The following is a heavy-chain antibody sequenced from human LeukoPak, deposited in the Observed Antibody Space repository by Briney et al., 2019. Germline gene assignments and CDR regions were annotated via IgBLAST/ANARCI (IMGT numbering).Heavy chain of an antibody. J-gene: IGHJ4*02. V-gene: IGHV1-58*02. D-gene: IGHD3-22*01. CDR2: IVVGSGNT. CDR1: GFTFTSSA. CDR3: AASYYYDSSGYHLAV. Sequence: ASVKVSCKASGFTFTSSAMQWVRQARGQRLEWIGWIVVGSGNTNYAQKFQERVTITRDMSTSTAYMELSSLRSEDTAVYYCAASYYYDSSGYHLAVWGQGTLVTVSS.